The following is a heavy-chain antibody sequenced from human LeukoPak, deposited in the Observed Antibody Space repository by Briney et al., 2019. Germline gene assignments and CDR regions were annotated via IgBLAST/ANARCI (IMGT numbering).Heavy chain of an antibody. J-gene: IGHJ5*02. CDR2: INPSGGST. V-gene: IGHV1-46*01. Sequence: GASVKVSCKASGYIFTSFYMHWVRQAPGQGLEWMGIINPSGGSTSYAQKFQGRVTMTRDTSTSTVYMELSSLRSEDTAVYYCARDPSSYCSGGSCYTNWFDPWGQGTLVTVSS. CDR3: ARDPSSYCSGGSCYTNWFDP. CDR1: GYIFTSFY. D-gene: IGHD2-15*01.